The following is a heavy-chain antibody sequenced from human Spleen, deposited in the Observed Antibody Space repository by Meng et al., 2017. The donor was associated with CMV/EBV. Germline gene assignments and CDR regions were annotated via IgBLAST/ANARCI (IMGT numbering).Heavy chain of an antibody. CDR3: IRSEIPLQLMDY. CDR1: GFTFSNAW. CDR2: IKSKTDGGTT. D-gene: IGHD5-18*01. J-gene: IGHJ4*01. Sequence: EVQLVESXGGLVKPWGSLRLFWAASGFTFSNAWMSWVRQGPGKGLEWVGRIKSKTDGGTTDYAAPVKGRFTISRDDSKNTLYLQMNSLKTEDTAVYYCIRSEIPLQLMDYRGHGTLVTVSS. V-gene: IGHV3-15*01.